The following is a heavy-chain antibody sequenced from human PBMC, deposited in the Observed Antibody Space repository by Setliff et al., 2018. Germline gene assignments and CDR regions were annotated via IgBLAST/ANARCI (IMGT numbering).Heavy chain of an antibody. Sequence: GESLKISCRGSGYTFSDYWIGWVRQMPGKGLEWMGIIYPGDSDTRYSPSFQGQVTFSADKSISTAYLQWSSLKASDTAIYYCARGRGGYNQEYLQHWGQGTQVTVSS. CDR1: GYTFSDYW. CDR3: ARGRGGYNQEYLQH. D-gene: IGHD5-12*01. J-gene: IGHJ1*01. CDR2: IYPGDSDT. V-gene: IGHV5-51*01.